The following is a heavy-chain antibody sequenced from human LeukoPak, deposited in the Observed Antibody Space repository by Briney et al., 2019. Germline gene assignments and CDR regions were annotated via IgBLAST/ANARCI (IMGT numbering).Heavy chain of an antibody. Sequence: GESLLIYCKGSGYSFNIYWISWVRQMPGKGLEWMGRIDPSDSYTNYSPSFQGHVTISADKSISTAYLQWSSPKASDTAMYYCASGSGLGYLNYWGQGTLVTVSS. J-gene: IGHJ4*02. CDR3: ASGSGLGYLNY. CDR2: IDPSDSYT. D-gene: IGHD3-22*01. CDR1: GYSFNIYW. V-gene: IGHV5-10-1*01.